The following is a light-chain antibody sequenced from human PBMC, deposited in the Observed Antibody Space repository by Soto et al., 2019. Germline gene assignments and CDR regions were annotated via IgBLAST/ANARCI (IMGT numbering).Light chain of an antibody. Sequence: EVVMTQSPGILSVSPGERATLSCRASQSVSSNLAWYQQKPGQAPRLLIYGASTRATGIPARFSGSGSGTEFTLIISSLQSEDFAVYYCQQYNNWPPVTFGQGTRLEIK. CDR3: QQYNNWPPVT. CDR2: GAS. J-gene: IGKJ5*01. CDR1: QSVSSN. V-gene: IGKV3-15*01.